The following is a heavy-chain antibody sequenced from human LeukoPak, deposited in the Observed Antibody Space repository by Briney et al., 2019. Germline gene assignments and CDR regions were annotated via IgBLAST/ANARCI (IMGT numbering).Heavy chain of an antibody. V-gene: IGHV4-59*08. CDR1: GGSISTYS. Sequence: SETLSLTCTVSGGSISTYSWGWIRQPPGKGLEWIGYIYYSGSTNYNPSLKSRVTISVDTSKNQFSLKLSSVTAADTAVYYCARGEVTMVRGVTVSSWYYYMDVWGKGTTVTISS. CDR2: IYYSGST. CDR3: ARGEVTMVRGVTVSSWYYYMDV. D-gene: IGHD3-10*01. J-gene: IGHJ6*03.